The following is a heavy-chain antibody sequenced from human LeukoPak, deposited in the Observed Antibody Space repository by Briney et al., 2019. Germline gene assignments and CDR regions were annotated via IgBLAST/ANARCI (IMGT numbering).Heavy chain of an antibody. V-gene: IGHV4-38-2*02. D-gene: IGHD5-24*01. CDR1: GYSISSGYY. CDR2: IYHSGST. J-gene: IGHJ6*03. Sequence: KPSETLSLTCTVSGYSISSGYYWGWIRQPPGKGLKWIGSIYHSGSTYYNPSLKSRVTISVDTSKNQFSLKLSSVTAADTAVYYCARMAPYYYYYYMDDWGKGTTVTVSS. CDR3: ARMAPYYYYYYMDD.